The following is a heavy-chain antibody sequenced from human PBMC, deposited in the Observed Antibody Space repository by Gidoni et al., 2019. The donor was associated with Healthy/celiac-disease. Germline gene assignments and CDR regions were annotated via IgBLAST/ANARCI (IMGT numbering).Heavy chain of an antibody. CDR1: GGSISSGGYY. CDR3: ARASSFSGANY. D-gene: IGHD6-6*01. V-gene: IGHV4-31*03. CDR2: IYYTGST. J-gene: IGHJ4*02. Sequence: QVQLQESGPGLVKPSQTLSLTCTVSGGSISSGGYYWSWIRQHQGKGMEWIGYIYYTGSTYYNPSLKRRVTISVDTSKNQFSLKLSAVTAADTAVYYCARASSFSGANYWGQGTLVTVSS.